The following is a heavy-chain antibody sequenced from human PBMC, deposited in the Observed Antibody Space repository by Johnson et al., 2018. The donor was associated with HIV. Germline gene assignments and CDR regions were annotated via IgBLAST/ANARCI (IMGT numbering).Heavy chain of an antibody. CDR2: ISWDGGNS. J-gene: IGHJ3*02. Sequence: VQLVESGGVVVQPGGSLRLSCAVSGFTFENYAMHWVRQLPGKGLEWVALISWDGGNSYYADYVQGRFTISRDNSKNSLYLQMNSLRTEDTALYYCAKYSDTYYYGSGDAFDIWGQGTMVTVSS. D-gene: IGHD3-10*01. CDR3: AKYSDTYYYGSGDAFDI. V-gene: IGHV3-43D*03. CDR1: GFTFENYA.